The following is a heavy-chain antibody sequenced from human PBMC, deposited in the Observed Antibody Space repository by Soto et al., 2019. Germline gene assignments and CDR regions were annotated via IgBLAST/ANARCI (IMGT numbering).Heavy chain of an antibody. J-gene: IGHJ4*02. D-gene: IGHD1-7*01. V-gene: IGHV4-59*08. Sequence: SETLSLTCNVSGGSIYTYYWNWIRQSPGKGLEWIGYISDGGSTYYNPSLKSRVTISVDTSKNQFSLKLSSVTAADTAVYYCARGRGPGDNWNYGTYYFDYWGQGTLVTVSS. CDR3: ARGRGPGDNWNYGTYYFDY. CDR1: GGSIYTYY. CDR2: ISDGGST.